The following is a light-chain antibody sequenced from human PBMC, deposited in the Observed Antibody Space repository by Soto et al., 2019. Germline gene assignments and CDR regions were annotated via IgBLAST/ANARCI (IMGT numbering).Light chain of an antibody. J-gene: IGKJ5*01. CDR1: QGISSY. CDR2: AAS. Sequence: DIQLTQSPSFLSASVGDRVTITCRASQGISSYLAWYQQKPGKAPKLLIYAASTLHSGVPSRFSGGRSGTEFTLTISSLQPEDFATYYCQQLNSYPPSFXQGTRMEIK. CDR3: QQLNSYPPS. V-gene: IGKV1-9*01.